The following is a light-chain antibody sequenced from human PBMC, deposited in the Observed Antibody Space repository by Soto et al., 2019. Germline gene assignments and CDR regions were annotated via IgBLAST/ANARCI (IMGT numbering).Light chain of an antibody. CDR3: CSLTTGHTYV. V-gene: IGLV2-14*01. Sequence: QSVLTQPASVSGSPGQSITISCTGTSSDVGGYNYVSWYQQHPDKAPKLILYEVSNRPSGVSNRYSGSKSGNSASLTISGLQADDEADYYFCSLTTGHTYVFGSGTKVTVL. J-gene: IGLJ1*01. CDR1: SSDVGGYNY. CDR2: EVS.